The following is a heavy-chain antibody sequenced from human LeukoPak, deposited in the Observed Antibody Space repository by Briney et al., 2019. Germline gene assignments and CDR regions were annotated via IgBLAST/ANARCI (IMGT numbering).Heavy chain of an antibody. CDR3: ARYLRDDYYYYYYGMDV. Sequence: LPGGSLRLSCAASGFTFSSYAMHWVRQAPGKGLEWVAVISYDGSDKYYADSVKGRFTNSRDNSKNTLYLQMNSLRAEDTAVYYCARYLRDDYYYYYYGMDVWGKGTTVTVSS. J-gene: IGHJ6*04. D-gene: IGHD3-16*01. CDR1: GFTFSSYA. V-gene: IGHV3-30*04. CDR2: ISYDGSDK.